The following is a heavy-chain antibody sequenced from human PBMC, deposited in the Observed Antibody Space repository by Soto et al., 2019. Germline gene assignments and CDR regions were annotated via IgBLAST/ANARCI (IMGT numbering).Heavy chain of an antibody. CDR1: GGSISSSSYY. CDR3: ARHPDYDFWSGSGQNNWFDP. D-gene: IGHD3-3*01. J-gene: IGHJ5*02. CDR2: IYYSGST. V-gene: IGHV4-39*01. Sequence: SETLSLTCTVSGGSISSSSYYWGWIRQPPGKGLEWIGSIYYSGSTYYNPSLKSRVTISVDTSKNQFSLKLSSVTAADTAVYYCARHPDYDFWSGSGQNNWFDPWGQGTLVTVSS.